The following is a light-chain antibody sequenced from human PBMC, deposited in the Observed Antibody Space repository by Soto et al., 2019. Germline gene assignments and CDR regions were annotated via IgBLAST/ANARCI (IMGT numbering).Light chain of an antibody. CDR2: GAS. Sequence: EIVMTQSPATLSVSPGGRATLSCRASQSISGTLAWYQQKPGQAPRLLIYGASTGASSLPASFSGSGSGTDFILTISSLQSEDFAVYYCQQYNNWPWTFGQGTKV. CDR1: QSISGT. V-gene: IGKV3-15*01. J-gene: IGKJ1*01. CDR3: QQYNNWPWT.